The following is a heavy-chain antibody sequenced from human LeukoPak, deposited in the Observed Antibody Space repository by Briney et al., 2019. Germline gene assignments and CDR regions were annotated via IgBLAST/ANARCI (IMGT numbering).Heavy chain of an antibody. J-gene: IGHJ4*02. CDR2: ISSSGTTI. D-gene: IGHD1-26*01. V-gene: IGHV3-48*01. Sequence: PGGSLRLSFAASGFTFRTSGMNWVRQAPGKGLEWVSYISSSGTTISYAQSVKGRFTITRDNAQNSLTLHVNTLRADDTAVYYCAKDGGTHFDHWGQGTLVTVSS. CDR1: GFTFRTSG. CDR3: AKDGGTHFDH.